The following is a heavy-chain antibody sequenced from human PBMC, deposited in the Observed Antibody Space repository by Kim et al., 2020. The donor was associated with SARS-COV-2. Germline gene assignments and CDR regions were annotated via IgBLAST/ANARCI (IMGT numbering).Heavy chain of an antibody. CDR2: VSSTGNYR. CDR1: GFTFSSYS. D-gene: IGHD6-13*01. CDR3: AKGAGGH. V-gene: IGHV3-21*01. J-gene: IGHJ4*02. Sequence: GGSLRLFCVASGFTFSSYSMNWVRQAPGKGLEWVSSVSSTGNYRYYSDSVKGRFTISRDNAQNSLFLQINSLRAEDTAVYYCAKGAGGHWGQGTLVTVSS.